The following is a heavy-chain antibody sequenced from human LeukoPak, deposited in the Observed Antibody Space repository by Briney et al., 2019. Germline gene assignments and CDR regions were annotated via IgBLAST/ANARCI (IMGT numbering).Heavy chain of an antibody. CDR3: EEGIRYFDWLHLNWFDP. D-gene: IGHD3-9*01. CDR1: GGSISSSSYY. CDR2: IYYSGST. J-gene: IGHJ5*02. Sequence: PSETLSLTCTGSGGSISSSSYYWGWIRQPPGKWLEWIGSIYYSGSTYYNPSLKSRVTISVDTSKNQFSLKLSSVTAADTVFFQAEEGIRYFDWLHLNWFDPWGQGTLVTVSS. V-gene: IGHV4-39*07.